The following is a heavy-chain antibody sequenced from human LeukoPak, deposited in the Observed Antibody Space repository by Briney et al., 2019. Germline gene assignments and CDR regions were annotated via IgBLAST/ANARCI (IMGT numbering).Heavy chain of an antibody. J-gene: IGHJ5*02. CDR3: AKGSYYDGPA. D-gene: IGHD3-22*01. Sequence: PGRSLRLSCAASGFTFDDYAMHWVRQAPGKGLEWVSGISWNSGSIAYADSVKGRFTISRDNAKDSLYLQMNSLRAEGTALYYCAKGSYYDGPAWGQGTLVTVSS. V-gene: IGHV3-9*01. CDR1: GFTFDDYA. CDR2: ISWNSGSI.